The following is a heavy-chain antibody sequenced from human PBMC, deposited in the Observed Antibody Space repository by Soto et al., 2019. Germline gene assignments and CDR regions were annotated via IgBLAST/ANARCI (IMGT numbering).Heavy chain of an antibody. CDR1: GGSISSGDYY. Sequence: QVQLQESGPGLVKPSQTLSLTCTVSGGSISSGDYYWSWIRQPPGKGLEWIGYIYYSGSTYYNPSLKRRGTVAVGRSKNQFSLKLSSVTAADTAVYYCARAWYAMPFDYWGQGTLVTVSS. D-gene: IGHD2-2*01. CDR3: ARAWYAMPFDY. V-gene: IGHV4-30-4*01. J-gene: IGHJ4*02. CDR2: IYYSGST.